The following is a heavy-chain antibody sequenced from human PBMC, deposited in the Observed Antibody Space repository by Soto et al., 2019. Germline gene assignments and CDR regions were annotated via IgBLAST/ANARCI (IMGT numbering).Heavy chain of an antibody. V-gene: IGHV4-31*03. CDR2: IYYSGST. Sequence: QVQLQESGPGLVKPSRTLSLTCTVSGGSISSGGYYWSGIRQHPGNGLEWIGYIYYSGSTYYNPSLKSRVTISVDTSKNQFSLKLSSVTAADTAVYYCARGSYYDSSGYSQAGYAFDIWGQGTMVTVSS. D-gene: IGHD3-22*01. CDR3: ARGSYYDSSGYSQAGYAFDI. J-gene: IGHJ3*02. CDR1: GGSISSGGYY.